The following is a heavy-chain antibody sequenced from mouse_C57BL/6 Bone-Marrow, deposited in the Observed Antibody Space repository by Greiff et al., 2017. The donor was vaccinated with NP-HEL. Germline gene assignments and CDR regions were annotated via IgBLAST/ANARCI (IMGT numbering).Heavy chain of an antibody. V-gene: IGHV1-64*01. Sequence: VQLQQPGAELVKPGASVKLSCKASGYTFTSYWMHWVKQRPGQGLEWIGMIHPNSGSTNYTEKFKSKAPLTVDKSSSTAYMQLSSLTSEDSAVYYCARRDYDGFAYWGQGTLVTVSA. J-gene: IGHJ3*01. CDR3: ARRDYDGFAY. CDR1: GYTFTSYW. D-gene: IGHD2-4*01. CDR2: IHPNSGST.